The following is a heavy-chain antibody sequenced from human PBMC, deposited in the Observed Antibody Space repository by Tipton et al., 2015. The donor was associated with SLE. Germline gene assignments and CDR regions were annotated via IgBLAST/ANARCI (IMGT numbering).Heavy chain of an antibody. CDR2: IDKSGNS. D-gene: IGHD3-16*01. CDR3: ARGGGGAFDM. J-gene: IGHJ3*02. V-gene: IGHV4-59*01. CDR1: GGSMDIYQ. Sequence: GLVKPSETLSLTCTVSGGSMDIYQWSWIRQAPGKGLEWVGYIDKSGNSNYNRSLKSRVTISVDTSKNQFSLKLSSVTAADTAVYYCARGGGGAFDMWGQGTMVTVSS.